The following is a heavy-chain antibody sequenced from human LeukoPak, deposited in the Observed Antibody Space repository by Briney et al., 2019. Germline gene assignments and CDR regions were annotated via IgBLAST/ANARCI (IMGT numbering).Heavy chain of an antibody. CDR1: GYSFTSYW. D-gene: IGHD4-17*01. Sequence: GESLKISCKGSGYSFTSYWIGWVRQMPGKGLEWMGIIYPGDSDTRYSPSFQGQVTISADKSIRTAYLQWSSLKASDTAMYFCASSTTVTTHFFDFWGQGTLVTVSS. CDR3: ASSTTVTTHFFDF. J-gene: IGHJ4*02. CDR2: IYPGDSDT. V-gene: IGHV5-51*01.